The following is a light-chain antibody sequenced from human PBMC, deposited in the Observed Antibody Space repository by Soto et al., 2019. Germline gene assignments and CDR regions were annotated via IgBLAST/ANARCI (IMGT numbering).Light chain of an antibody. CDR1: QGIGNY. Sequence: DIQMTQAPSSLPASIGDRVTITGRASQGIGNYLAWFQQKPGKAPKSLIFGASSLQGGVPTMFSGSGSGTDFTLTISSLQPEDFATYYCQQYKSYPLTFGQGTKVEIK. J-gene: IGKJ1*01. CDR3: QQYKSYPLT. V-gene: IGKV1-16*01. CDR2: GAS.